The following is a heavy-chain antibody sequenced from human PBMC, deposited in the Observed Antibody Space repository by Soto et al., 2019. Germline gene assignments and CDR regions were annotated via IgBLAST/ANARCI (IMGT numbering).Heavy chain of an antibody. D-gene: IGHD2-2*01. J-gene: IGHJ6*02. V-gene: IGHV4-34*01. Sequence: SETLSLTCAVYGGSFSGYYWSWIRQPPGKGLEWIGEINHSGSTNYNPSLKSRVTISVDTSKNQFPLKLSSVTAADTAVYYCARVLCSSTSCYVRAKTYGMDVWGQGTTVTVSS. CDR1: GGSFSGYY. CDR3: ARVLCSSTSCYVRAKTYGMDV. CDR2: INHSGST.